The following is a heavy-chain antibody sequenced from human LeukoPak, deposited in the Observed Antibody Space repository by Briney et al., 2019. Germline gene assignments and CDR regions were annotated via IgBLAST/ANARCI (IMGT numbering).Heavy chain of an antibody. J-gene: IGHJ5*02. Sequence: SETLSLTCTISGVPISSYYWSWIRQSPGKGLEWIGYVHQSGTTNSNPSLKSRVTISVDTSNNQFSLKLNSVTAADTAVYYCARDGESYSRNWLDPWGRGTLVTVSS. V-gene: IGHV4-59*01. CDR3: ARDGESYSRNWLDP. CDR1: GVPISSYY. D-gene: IGHD3-16*01. CDR2: VHQSGTT.